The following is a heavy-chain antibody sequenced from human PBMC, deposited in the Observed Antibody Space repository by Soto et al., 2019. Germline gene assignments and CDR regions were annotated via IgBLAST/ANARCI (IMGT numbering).Heavy chain of an antibody. CDR1: GFTFSSHW. CDR3: ARDSSPYYDFWSGFYTDFDY. J-gene: IGHJ4*02. CDR2: INSDGSST. Sequence: GGALRLSCAISGFTFSSHWMHWVRQAPGKGLVWVSRINSDGSSTNYADSVKGRFTISRDNAKKTLYLQMNSLRADDTAVYYCARDSSPYYDFWSGFYTDFDYWGQGALVTVSA. D-gene: IGHD3-3*01. V-gene: IGHV3-74*01.